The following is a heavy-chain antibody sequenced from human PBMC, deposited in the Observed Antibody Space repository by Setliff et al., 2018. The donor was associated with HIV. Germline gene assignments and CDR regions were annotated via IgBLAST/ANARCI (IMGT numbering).Heavy chain of an antibody. D-gene: IGHD3-10*01. CDR3: ARGHRYYGSGSHDAFDI. V-gene: IGHV1-46*01. J-gene: IGHJ3*02. Sequence: ASVKVSCKASGYTFSSYSLHWVRQAPGQGLEWMGVINPHGGSTNYAQKFQGRVTMTRDTSTSTVYMELSSLRSEDTAVYYCARGHRYYGSGSHDAFDIWGQGTMVTVSS. CDR1: GYTFSSYS. CDR2: INPHGGST.